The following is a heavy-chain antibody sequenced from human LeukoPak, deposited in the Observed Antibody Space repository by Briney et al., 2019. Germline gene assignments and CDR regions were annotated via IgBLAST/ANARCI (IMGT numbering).Heavy chain of an antibody. CDR3: ARHRYSGSYSRIDY. CDR2: ISSSSSTI. D-gene: IGHD1-26*01. V-gene: IGHV3-48*01. CDR1: GFTFSSYS. Sequence: PGGSLRLSCAASGFTFSSYSMNWVRQAPGKGLEWVSYISSSSSTIYYADSVKGRFTISRDNAKNSLYLQMNSLRAEDTAVYYCARHRYSGSYSRIDYWGQGTLVTVSS. J-gene: IGHJ4*02.